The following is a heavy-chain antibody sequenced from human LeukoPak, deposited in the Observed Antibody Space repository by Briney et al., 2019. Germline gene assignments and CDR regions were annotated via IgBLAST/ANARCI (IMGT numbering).Heavy chain of an antibody. CDR3: ARISNWSDYGMDV. CDR2: INPSGGST. Sequence: ASVKVSCKASGYTFTTYYIHWVRQAPGQGLEWMALINPSGGSTHYAQKFQGRVTVTRDTSISTAYMELSRLRSDDTAVYYCARISNWSDYGMDVWGQGTTVTVSS. D-gene: IGHD1-1*01. CDR1: GYTFTTYY. V-gene: IGHV1-46*01. J-gene: IGHJ6*02.